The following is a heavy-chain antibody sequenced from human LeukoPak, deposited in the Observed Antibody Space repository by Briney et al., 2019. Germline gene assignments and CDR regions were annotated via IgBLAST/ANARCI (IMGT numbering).Heavy chain of an antibody. V-gene: IGHV3-30*02. CDR3: AKDGSNTAIVRVFDY. Sequence: GGSLRLSCAASGFTFSSYGMHGVRQAPGKGLEWVAFIRYDGSNKYYADSVKGRFTISRDNSKNTLYLQMNSLRAEDTAVYYCAKDGSNTAIVRVFDYWGQGTLVTVSS. CDR2: IRYDGSNK. J-gene: IGHJ4*02. D-gene: IGHD5-18*01. CDR1: GFTFSSYG.